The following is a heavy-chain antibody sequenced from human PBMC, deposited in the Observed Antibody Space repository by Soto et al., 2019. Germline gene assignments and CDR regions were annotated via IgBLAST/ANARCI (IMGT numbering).Heavy chain of an antibody. D-gene: IGHD2-2*02. CDR3: ARLSGCSSSSCYTHMDV. V-gene: IGHV5-51*01. Sequence: LKISFKGSGYSFTSYWIGWVRQMPGKGLEWMGIIYPGDSDTRYSPSFQGQVTISADKSISTAYLQWSSLKASDTAMYYCARLSGCSSSSCYTHMDVWGQGTTVTVSS. J-gene: IGHJ6*02. CDR1: GYSFTSYW. CDR2: IYPGDSDT.